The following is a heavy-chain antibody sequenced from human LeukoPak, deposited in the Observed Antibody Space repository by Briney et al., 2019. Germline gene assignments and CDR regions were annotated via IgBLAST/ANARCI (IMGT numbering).Heavy chain of an antibody. V-gene: IGHV4-4*07. CDR1: GGSISSYY. CDR3: TRGSMGGSGSYYKDYYYGMDV. Sequence: SETLSLTCTVSGGSISSYYWTWIRQPAGKGLEWIGRILNGGSNNYNPSLKSRLTMSVDTSKNQFSLKLNSVTAADTAVYYCTRGSMGGSGSYYKDYYYGMDVWGQGTTVTVS. D-gene: IGHD3-10*01. J-gene: IGHJ6*02. CDR2: ILNGGSN.